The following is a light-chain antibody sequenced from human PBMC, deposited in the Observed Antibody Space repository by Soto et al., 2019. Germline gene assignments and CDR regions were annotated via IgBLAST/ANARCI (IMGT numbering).Light chain of an antibody. V-gene: IGKV3-20*01. CDR1: QSVSSSY. CDR3: QQSEA. CDR2: GAS. J-gene: IGKJ3*01. Sequence: EIVLTQSPGTLSLSPGERATLSCRASQSVSSSYLAWYQQKPGQAPRLLIYGASSRATGIPDRFSGSGSGTDFTLTISRLEPEDFAVYYCQQSEAFGPGNKVDIK.